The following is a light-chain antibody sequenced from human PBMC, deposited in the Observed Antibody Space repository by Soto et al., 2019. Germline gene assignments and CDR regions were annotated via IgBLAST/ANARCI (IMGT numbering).Light chain of an antibody. CDR3: QQSYTTPWT. CDR1: QSISSF. V-gene: IGKV1-39*01. CDR2: AAS. Sequence: DIPMTQSPSSLSASVGDRVTITCRASQSISSFLNWYQQKPGKAPHLLIYAASSLRYGVPSRFRGSESGTEFTLTISSLHPEDFATYFCQQSYTTPWTFGQGTKVEIK. J-gene: IGKJ1*01.